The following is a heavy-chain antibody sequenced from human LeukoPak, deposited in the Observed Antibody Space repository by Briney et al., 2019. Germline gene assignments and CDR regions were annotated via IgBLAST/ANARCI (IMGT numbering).Heavy chain of an antibody. V-gene: IGHV3-7*01. J-gene: IGHJ4*02. CDR3: AVGGATFDY. Sequence: GGSLRLSCAASRFSFSTYWMSWVRQAPGKGLEWVANIKQDGSEKYYVDSVKGRFTISRDNAKNSLYLQMNSLRAEDTAVYYCAVGGATFDYWGQGTLVTVSS. CDR1: RFSFSTYW. CDR2: IKQDGSEK. D-gene: IGHD1-26*01.